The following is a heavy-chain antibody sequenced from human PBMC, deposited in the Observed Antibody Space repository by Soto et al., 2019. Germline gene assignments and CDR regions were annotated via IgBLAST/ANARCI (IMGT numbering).Heavy chain of an antibody. V-gene: IGHV4-59*01. CDR2: IYYSGST. CDR1: GGSISSYY. J-gene: IGHJ5*02. Sequence: QVQLQESGPGLVKPSETLSLTYTVSGGSISSYYWSWIRQPPGKGLEWLGYIYYSGSTNYNPSLKRRVTIPVDTAKTQSSLKLSSVTAADTAVYYCARAGPPYHGSGASTRIRWFDPWGQGTLVTVSS. D-gene: IGHD3-10*01. CDR3: ARAGPPYHGSGASTRIRWFDP.